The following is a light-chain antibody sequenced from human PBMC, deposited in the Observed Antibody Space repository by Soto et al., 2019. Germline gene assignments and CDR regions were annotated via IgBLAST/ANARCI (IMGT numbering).Light chain of an antibody. V-gene: IGKV1-39*01. Sequence: DIQMTQSPSSLSASVGDRVTISCRASETIATYLNWYQQKPGRVPEVLIYGASRLQRGVPSRFTGSKYWLNFTLANKNFLPTAFATYYGEPYYSYPHSFGKGT. CDR2: GAS. J-gene: IGKJ2*01. CDR1: ETIATY. CDR3: EPYYSYPHS.